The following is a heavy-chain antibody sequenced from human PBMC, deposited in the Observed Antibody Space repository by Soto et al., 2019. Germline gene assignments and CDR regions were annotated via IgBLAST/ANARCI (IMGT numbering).Heavy chain of an antibody. Sequence: HVQLVQSGAEVKKPGSSVKVSCKASGGTFSRYAISWVRQAPGQGFEWMGGIIPIFGTANYAQKFQGRVTITADESTRTAYMELSSLRSEDTAVYYCARDRVQQRWAFDIWGQGTKVTVSS. V-gene: IGHV1-69*01. J-gene: IGHJ3*02. CDR3: ARDRVQQRWAFDI. CDR2: IIPIFGTA. D-gene: IGHD6-13*01. CDR1: GGTFSRYA.